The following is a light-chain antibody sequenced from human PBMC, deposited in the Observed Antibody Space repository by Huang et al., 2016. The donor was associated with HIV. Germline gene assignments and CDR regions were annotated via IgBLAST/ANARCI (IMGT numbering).Light chain of an antibody. CDR3: QQSARTPRT. J-gene: IGKJ2*01. Sequence: DIQITQSPSSLSASVGDTVIITCRASQNIKRYLNCYQQEPGKAPKLRISAASNLHSGCPSTFSGSGSGTDFTLTINRLQPEDSATYYWQQSARTPRTFGQGTKLEI. V-gene: IGKV1-39*01. CDR1: QNIKRY. CDR2: AAS.